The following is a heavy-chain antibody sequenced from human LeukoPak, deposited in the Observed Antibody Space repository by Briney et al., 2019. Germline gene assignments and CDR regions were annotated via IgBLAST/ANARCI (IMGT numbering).Heavy chain of an antibody. D-gene: IGHD3-22*01. CDR1: GFTFSDYY. Sequence: GGSLRLSCAASGFTFSDYYMSWIRQAPGKGLEWVSYISSSGHTTHYADSVKGRFTISRDNAKKTLNLQMNSLRAEDTAVYYCARGDYHDTSGYYGTGDYWGQGTLVTVSS. CDR3: ARGDYHDTSGYYGTGDY. J-gene: IGHJ4*02. V-gene: IGHV3-11*04. CDR2: ISSSGHTT.